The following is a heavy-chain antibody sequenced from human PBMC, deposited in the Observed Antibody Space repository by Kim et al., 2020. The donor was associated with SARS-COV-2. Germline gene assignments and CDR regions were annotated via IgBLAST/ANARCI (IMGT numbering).Heavy chain of an antibody. CDR2: IHYTGNT. J-gene: IGHJ4*02. V-gene: IGHV4-59*01. CDR3: ARGKLWIHGDY. CDR1: GESISPYY. D-gene: IGHD5-18*01. Sequence: SETLSLTCTVSGESISPYYWSWIRQSPGKGLEWIGYIHYTGNTNYNPSLKSRVTMSVDTSKSQFSLQLSALTAADTAVYFCARGKLWIHGDYWGQGTLVTVSS.